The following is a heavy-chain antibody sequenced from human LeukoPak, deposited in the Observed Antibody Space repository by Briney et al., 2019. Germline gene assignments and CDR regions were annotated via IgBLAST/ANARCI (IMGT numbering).Heavy chain of an antibody. Sequence: ASVKVSCKASGGTFSSYAISWVRQAPGQGLEWKGGIIPIFGTANYAQKFQGRVTITTDESTSTAYMELSSLRSEDTAVYYCARGAMVRGPKRAYYMDVWGKGTTVTVSS. CDR1: GGTFSSYA. CDR2: IIPIFGTA. D-gene: IGHD3-10*01. J-gene: IGHJ6*03. CDR3: ARGAMVRGPKRAYYMDV. V-gene: IGHV1-69*05.